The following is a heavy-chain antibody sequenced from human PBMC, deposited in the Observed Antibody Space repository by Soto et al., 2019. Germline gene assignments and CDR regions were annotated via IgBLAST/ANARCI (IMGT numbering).Heavy chain of an antibody. Sequence: GESLKISGKGSGWSFTSYWIGWVRQMTGKGLEWKGIIYPGDSDTRYSPSFQAQVTISADRSISTAYLQWSSLNASDTAMYYCARRGYCSGGSGNYYYSGMDVWGQGTKLTVSS. CDR3: ARRGYCSGGSGNYYYSGMDV. V-gene: IGHV5-51*01. CDR1: GWSFTSYW. CDR2: IYPGDSDT. J-gene: IGHJ6*02. D-gene: IGHD2-15*01.